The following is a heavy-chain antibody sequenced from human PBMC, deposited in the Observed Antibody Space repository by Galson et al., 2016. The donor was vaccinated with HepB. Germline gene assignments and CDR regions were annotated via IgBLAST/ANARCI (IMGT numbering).Heavy chain of an antibody. D-gene: IGHD6-19*01. Sequence: SLRLSCAASGFTFSSYAMHWVRQAPGKGLEWVAVIWYDGSNKYYADSVKGRFTISRDNSKNTLYLQMNRLRAEDTAVYYCARDYSRITAVAGFDYWGQGTLVTVSS. CDR1: GFTFSSYA. CDR3: ARDYSRITAVAGFDY. CDR2: IWYDGSNK. J-gene: IGHJ4*02. V-gene: IGHV3-33*01.